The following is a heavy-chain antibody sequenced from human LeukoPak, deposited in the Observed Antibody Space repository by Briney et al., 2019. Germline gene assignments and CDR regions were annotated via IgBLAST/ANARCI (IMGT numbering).Heavy chain of an antibody. CDR1: GFTVGSDA. CDR3: AKDLSAVAG. Sequence: GVFLRLTCVSTGFTVGSDAMSWLRLYPEKRLEWVSAISGSGGSTYYADSVKGRFTISRDNSKNTLYLQMNSLRAEDTAVYYCAKDLSAVAGGGQGTLVTVSS. CDR2: ISGSGGST. V-gene: IGHV3-23*01. J-gene: IGHJ4*02. D-gene: IGHD6-19*01.